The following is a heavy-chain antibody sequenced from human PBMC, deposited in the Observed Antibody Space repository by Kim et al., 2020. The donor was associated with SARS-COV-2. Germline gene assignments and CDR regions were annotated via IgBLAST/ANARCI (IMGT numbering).Heavy chain of an antibody. Sequence: ADLKGRITTSRDNATTLLYLQMNSLRAEDTAVYYCARVPVGSSSWYYFDYWGRGTLVTVSS. D-gene: IGHD6-13*01. J-gene: IGHJ4*02. CDR3: ARVPVGSSSWYYFDY. V-gene: IGHV3-11*05.